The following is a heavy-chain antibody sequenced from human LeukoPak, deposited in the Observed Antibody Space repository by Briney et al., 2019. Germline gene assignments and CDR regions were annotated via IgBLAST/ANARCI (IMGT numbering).Heavy chain of an antibody. CDR2: ISGDGGST. J-gene: IGHJ4*02. CDR3: AKVHPRYCGGDCYSFDY. CDR1: GFTFSSYA. V-gene: IGHV3-43*02. Sequence: GGSLRLSCAASGFTFSSYAMHWVRQAPGKGLEWVSLISGDGGSTYYADSVKGRFTISRDNSKNSLYLQMNSLRTEDTALYYCAKVHPRYCGGDCYSFDYWGQGTLVTVSS. D-gene: IGHD2-21*02.